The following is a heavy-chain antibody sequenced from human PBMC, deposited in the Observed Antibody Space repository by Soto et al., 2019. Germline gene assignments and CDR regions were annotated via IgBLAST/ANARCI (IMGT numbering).Heavy chain of an antibody. CDR2: VKEDGSVE. CDR1: GFAFGRSW. Sequence: EVQLVETGGDLVQPGESLRLSCAASGFAFGRSWMGWVRQAPETGLEWVAIVKEDGSVELYMDSVEGRFTISRDNAKNSLYLRMDSLRVDDTAVYYCVRDPACGAVDYWGQGTRVTVSS. V-gene: IGHV3-7*01. J-gene: IGHJ4*02. CDR3: VRDPACGAVDY. D-gene: IGHD3-10*01.